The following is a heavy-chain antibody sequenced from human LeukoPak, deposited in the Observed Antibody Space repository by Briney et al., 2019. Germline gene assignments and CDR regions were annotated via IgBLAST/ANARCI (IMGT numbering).Heavy chain of an antibody. CDR3: ARHAMSYYYGSGSYPLYFGY. V-gene: IGHV4-39*01. Sequence: SETPSLTCTVSGGSISSSSYYWGWIRQPPGKGLEWIGSIYYSGSTYYNPSLKSRVTISVDTSKNQFSLKLSSVTAADTAVYYCARHAMSYYYGSGSYPLYFGYWGQGTLVTVSS. D-gene: IGHD3-10*01. CDR1: GGSISSSSYY. CDR2: IYYSGST. J-gene: IGHJ4*02.